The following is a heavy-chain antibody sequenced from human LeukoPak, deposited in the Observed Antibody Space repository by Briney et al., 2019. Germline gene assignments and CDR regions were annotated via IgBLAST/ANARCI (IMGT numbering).Heavy chain of an antibody. D-gene: IGHD3-10*01. CDR1: GFTFSSYA. V-gene: IGHV3-23*01. J-gene: IGHJ4*02. Sequence: SGGSLRLSCAASGFTFSSYAMSWVRQAPGKGLEWVSAISGSGGSTYYADSVKGRFTISRDNSKNTLYLQMNSLRAEDTAVYYCAKDRYYGSGSYYRIFDYWGQGTLVTVSS. CDR2: ISGSGGST. CDR3: AKDRYYGSGSYYRIFDY.